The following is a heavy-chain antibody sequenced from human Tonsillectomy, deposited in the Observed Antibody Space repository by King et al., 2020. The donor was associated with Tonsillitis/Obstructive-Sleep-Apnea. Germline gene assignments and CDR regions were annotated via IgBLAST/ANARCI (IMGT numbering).Heavy chain of an antibody. Sequence: VQLVESGGGLVQPGGSLRLSCAASRFTFSSYEMNWVRQAPGKGLEWVSYISSSGSTIYYTDSVKGRFTISRDNAKNSLYLQMNSLRAEDTAVYYCARDDSPGIAAASSWGQGTLVTVSS. V-gene: IGHV3-48*03. D-gene: IGHD6-13*01. CDR2: ISSSGSTI. CDR1: RFTFSSYE. J-gene: IGHJ4*02. CDR3: ARDDSPGIAAASS.